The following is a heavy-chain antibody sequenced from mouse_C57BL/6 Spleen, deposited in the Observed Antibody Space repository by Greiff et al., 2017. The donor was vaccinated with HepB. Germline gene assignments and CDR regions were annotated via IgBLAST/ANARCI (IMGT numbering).Heavy chain of an antibody. J-gene: IGHJ1*03. D-gene: IGHD1-1*01. V-gene: IGHV1-55*01. CDR3: ARSSYYYGSSLGYFDV. CDR1: GYTFTSYW. CDR2: IYPGSGST. Sequence: QVQLQQPGAELVKPGASVKMSCKASGYTFTSYWITWVKQRPGQGLEWIGDIYPGSGSTNYNEKFKSKATLTVDTSSSTAYMQLSSLPAEDSAVYYCARSSYYYGSSLGYFDVWGTGTTVTVSS.